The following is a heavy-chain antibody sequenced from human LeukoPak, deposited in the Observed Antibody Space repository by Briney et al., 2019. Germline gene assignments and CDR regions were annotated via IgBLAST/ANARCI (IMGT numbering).Heavy chain of an antibody. CDR1: GFTFSSYA. CDR3: AKDGGMNWFDP. V-gene: IGHV3-23*01. D-gene: IGHD3-3*01. Sequence: GASLRLSCAASGFTFSSYAMSWVRQAPGKGLEGVSAISGSGGSTYYADSVKGRFTISRDNSKNTLYLQMNSLRAEDTAVYYCAKDGGMNWFDPWGQGTLVTVAS. J-gene: IGHJ5*02. CDR2: ISGSGGST.